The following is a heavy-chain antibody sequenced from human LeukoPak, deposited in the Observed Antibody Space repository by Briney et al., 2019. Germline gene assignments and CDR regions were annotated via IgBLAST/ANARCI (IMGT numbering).Heavy chain of an antibody. V-gene: IGHV3-74*01. D-gene: IGHD1-14*01. CDR1: GFTFSSYW. CDR3: AALDNGRDY. CDR2: IKRDGSSP. J-gene: IGHJ4*02. Sequence: GGSLRLSCAASGFTFSSYWMHWIRPAPGKGLVWVSRIKRDGSSPAYADSVKGRFTISRDNAKNTLYLQMNSLRAEDTAVYYCAALDNGRDYWGQGTLVTVSS.